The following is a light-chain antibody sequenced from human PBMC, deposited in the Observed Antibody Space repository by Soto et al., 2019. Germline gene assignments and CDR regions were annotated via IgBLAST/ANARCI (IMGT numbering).Light chain of an antibody. V-gene: IGKV3-20*01. J-gene: IGKJ5*01. Sequence: IVLTHSPGTLSLSPGERATLSCRAIQSVSSSYLAWYQQKPGQAPRLLIYGASSRATGIPDRFSGSGSGTDFTLTFSRLEPEDFAVYYCQQYGSSHGVTFGQGTRLEIK. CDR2: GAS. CDR1: QSVSSSY. CDR3: QQYGSSHGVT.